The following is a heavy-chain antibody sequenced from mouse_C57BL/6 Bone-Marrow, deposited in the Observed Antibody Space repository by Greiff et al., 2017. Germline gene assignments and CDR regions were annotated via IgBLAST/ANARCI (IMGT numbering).Heavy chain of an antibody. CDR2: INPNNGGT. J-gene: IGHJ4*01. V-gene: IGHV1-26*01. CDR1: GYTFTDYY. CDR3: ARRAGDGYYCAMDY. D-gene: IGHD2-3*01. Sequence: EVQLQQSGPELVKPGASVKISCKASGYTFTDYYMNWVKQSHGKSLEWIGDINPNNGGTSYNQKFKGKATLTVDKSSSTAYMELRSLTSEDSAVYYCARRAGDGYYCAMDYWGQGTSVTVSS.